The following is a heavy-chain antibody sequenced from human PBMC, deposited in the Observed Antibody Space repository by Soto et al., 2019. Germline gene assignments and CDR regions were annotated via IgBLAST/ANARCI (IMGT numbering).Heavy chain of an antibody. V-gene: IGHV3-48*01. CDR1: GFTFSRYS. J-gene: IGHJ6*02. CDR2: ISSSSSTI. D-gene: IGHD2-2*01. Sequence: PGGSLRLSCSASGFTFSRYSMNWVRQAPGKGLEWVSYISSSSSTIYYADSVKGRFTISRDNAKNSLYLQMNSLRAEDTAVYYCARGGYCISPSCTGPYYSGMDVCAQGNTLTISS. CDR3: ARGGYCISPSCTGPYYSGMDV.